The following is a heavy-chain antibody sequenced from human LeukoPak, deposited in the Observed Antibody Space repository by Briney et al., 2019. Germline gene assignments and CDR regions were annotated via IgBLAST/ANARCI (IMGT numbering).Heavy chain of an antibody. CDR3: ARDYDILTTENWFDP. J-gene: IGHJ5*02. V-gene: IGHV3-21*01. Sequence: PGGSLRLSCAASEFTFSSYSMNWVRQAPGKGLEWVSSISSSSSYIYYADSVKGRFTISRDNAKNSLYLQMNSLRAEDTAVYYCARDYDILTTENWFDPWGQGTLVTVSS. CDR1: EFTFSSYS. D-gene: IGHD3-9*01. CDR2: ISSSSSYI.